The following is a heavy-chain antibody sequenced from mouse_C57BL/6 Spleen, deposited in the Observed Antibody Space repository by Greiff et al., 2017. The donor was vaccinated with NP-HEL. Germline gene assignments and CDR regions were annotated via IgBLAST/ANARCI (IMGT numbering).Heavy chain of an antibody. CDR2: INPGSGGT. CDR1: GYAFTNYL. CDR3: ARRAGYAMDY. J-gene: IGHJ4*01. D-gene: IGHD3-1*01. V-gene: IGHV1-54*01. Sequence: QVQLQQSGAELVRPGTSVKVSCKASGYAFTNYLIEWVKQRPGQGLEWIGVINPGSGGTNYNEQFKGKATLTADKSSSTAYMQLSSLTSEDSAVYFCARRAGYAMDYWGQGTSVTVSS.